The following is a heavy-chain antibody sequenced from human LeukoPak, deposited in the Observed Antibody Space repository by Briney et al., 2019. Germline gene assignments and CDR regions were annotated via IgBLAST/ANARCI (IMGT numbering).Heavy chain of an antibody. CDR1: GFTVSSNS. D-gene: IGHD5-24*01. V-gene: IGHV3-11*01. Sequence: GGSLRLSCTVSGFTVSSNSMSWVSQTPGKGLEWVSYISSSGRTIYYADSVKRRFTISRDNAKNSLYLQMNSLRAEDTAVYYCAREKEVADYSTDYYYYYYMDVWGKGTTVTISS. CDR3: AREKEVADYSTDYYYYYYMDV. J-gene: IGHJ6*03. CDR2: ISSSGRTI.